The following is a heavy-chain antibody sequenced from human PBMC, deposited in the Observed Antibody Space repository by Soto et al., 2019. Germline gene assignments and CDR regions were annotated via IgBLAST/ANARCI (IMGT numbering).Heavy chain of an antibody. CDR2: VNAGNGNT. D-gene: IGHD3-9*01. CDR3: ARPHLYYDILYFQH. V-gene: IGHV1-3*01. J-gene: IGHJ1*01. Sequence: GASVKVSCKASGYTFTSYAMHWVRQAPGQRLEWMGWVNAGNGNTKYSQKFQGRVTITRDTSASTAYMELSSLRSEDTAVYYCARPHLYYDILYFQHWGQGTLVTVSS. CDR1: GYTFTSYA.